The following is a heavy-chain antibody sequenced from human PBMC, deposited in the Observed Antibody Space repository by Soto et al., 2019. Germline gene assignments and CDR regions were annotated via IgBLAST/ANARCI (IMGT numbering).Heavy chain of an antibody. CDR1: GFTFSSYS. D-gene: IGHD4-4*01. CDR3: ARDPRYRNDY. J-gene: IGHJ4*02. V-gene: IGHV3-21*01. Sequence: GGSLRPSCAPSGFTFSSYSMNWVRLAPGKGLEWVSSISSSSSYIYYADSVKGRFTISRDNAKNSLYLQMNSLRAEDTAVYYCARDPRYRNDYWGQGTLVTVSS. CDR2: ISSSSSYI.